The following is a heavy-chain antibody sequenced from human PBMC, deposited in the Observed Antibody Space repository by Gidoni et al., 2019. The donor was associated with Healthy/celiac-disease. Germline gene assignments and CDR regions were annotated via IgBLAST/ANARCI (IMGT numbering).Heavy chain of an antibody. D-gene: IGHD2-2*01. CDR3: AKDLLVPAARRRYYYYGMDV. Sequence: QVQLVESGGGVVQPGRSLRLSCAASGFTFSSYGMHWVRQAPGKGLAWVAVISYDGSNKYYADSVKGRFTISRDNSKNTLYLQMNSLRAEDTAVYYCAKDLLVPAARRRYYYYGMDVWGQGTTVTVSS. V-gene: IGHV3-30*18. CDR2: ISYDGSNK. CDR1: GFTFSSYG. J-gene: IGHJ6*02.